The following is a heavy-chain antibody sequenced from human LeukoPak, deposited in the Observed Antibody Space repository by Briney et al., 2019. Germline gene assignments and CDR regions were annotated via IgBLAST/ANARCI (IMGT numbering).Heavy chain of an antibody. J-gene: IGHJ6*02. Sequence: GGSLRLSCAASGFIFSSYSMSWVRQAPGKGLEWVSVITGSGGNTYYADSVKGRFTISKDNSKNTVYLQMSSLRVDDTAVYYCAKAASSSWPSYYYGMDAWGQGTTVTVSS. CDR1: GFIFSSYS. CDR2: ITGSGGNT. D-gene: IGHD6-13*01. V-gene: IGHV3-23*01. CDR3: AKAASSSWPSYYYGMDA.